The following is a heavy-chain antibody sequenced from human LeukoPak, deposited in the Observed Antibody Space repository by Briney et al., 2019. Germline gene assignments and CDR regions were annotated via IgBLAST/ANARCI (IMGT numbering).Heavy chain of an antibody. CDR3: AAVGEWLSNAFNT. CDR1: GFTFSIVW. Sequence: GGSLRLSCAASGFTFSIVWMSWARQAPGKGLEWVGRIKSRGDGETRDYAAPVKDRFIISRDDSKNTLYLQMNSLRTEDTAIYYCAAVGEWLSNAFNTWGQGIMVTVSA. J-gene: IGHJ3*02. D-gene: IGHD3-3*01. V-gene: IGHV3-15*05. CDR2: IKSRGDGETR.